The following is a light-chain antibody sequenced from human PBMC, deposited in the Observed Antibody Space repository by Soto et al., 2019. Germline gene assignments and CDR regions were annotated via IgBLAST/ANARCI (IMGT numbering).Light chain of an antibody. CDR1: QSVSSY. V-gene: IGKV3-11*01. CDR3: QQRSNWPLT. J-gene: IGKJ4*01. Sequence: VVVTQSPPTLSLSPGERATLACRASQSVSSYLAWYQQKPGQAPRLLIYDASNRATGIPARFSGSGSGTDFTLTISSLEPEDFAVYYCQQRSNWPLTFGGGTKVDIK. CDR2: DAS.